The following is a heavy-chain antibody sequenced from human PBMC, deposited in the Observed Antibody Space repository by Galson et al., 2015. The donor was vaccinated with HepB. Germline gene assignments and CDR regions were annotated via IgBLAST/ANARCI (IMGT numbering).Heavy chain of an antibody. CDR2: IKSNGETA. CDR1: GFTFSNYW. D-gene: IGHD3-10*01. J-gene: IGHJ4*02. V-gene: IGHV3-74*01. CDR3: ARTITPAPIPLFDS. Sequence: SLRLSCAASGFTFSNYWMHWVRQAPGKGLVWVSRIKSNGETADYADSVKGRFTISRDNAKNRLFMDMDSLTVEDTAGYFCARTITPAPIPLFDSWGQGTLVTVSS.